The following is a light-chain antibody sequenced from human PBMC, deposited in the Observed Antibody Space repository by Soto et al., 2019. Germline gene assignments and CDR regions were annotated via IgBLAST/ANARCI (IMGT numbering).Light chain of an antibody. CDR1: QSVSSSY. J-gene: IGKJ2*01. V-gene: IGKV3-20*01. Sequence: EIVLTQSPGTLSLSPGERATLSCRASQSVSSSYLAWYQQKPGQAPRHLIYGASSRATGIPDRFSGSGSGKDFALTISRLEPEDFAVYYCQQYGRSPYTFGQGTKLEIK. CDR3: QQYGRSPYT. CDR2: GAS.